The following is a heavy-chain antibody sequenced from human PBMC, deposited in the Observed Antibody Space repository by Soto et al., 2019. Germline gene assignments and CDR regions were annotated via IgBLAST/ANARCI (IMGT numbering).Heavy chain of an antibody. J-gene: IGHJ4*02. CDR3: AKSHNYYDSSGSHY. Sequence: GGSLRLSCAASGFAFSSYAMSWVRQAPGKGLEWVSAISGSGGSTYYADSVKGRFTISRDNSKNTLYLQMNSLRAEDTAVYYCAKSHNYYDSSGSHYWGQGTLVTVSS. CDR2: ISGSGGST. CDR1: GFAFSSYA. D-gene: IGHD3-22*01. V-gene: IGHV3-23*01.